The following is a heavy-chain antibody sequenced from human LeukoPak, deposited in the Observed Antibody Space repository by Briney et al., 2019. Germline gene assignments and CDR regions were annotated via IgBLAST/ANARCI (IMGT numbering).Heavy chain of an antibody. Sequence: PGGSLRLSCAASGFTFSDHYMDWVRQAPGKGLEWVGRIRNKANSYTTEYAASVKGRFTISRDDSKNSLYPQMNSLKTEDTAVYYCARDGRSYGGWFDIWGQGTMVTVSS. J-gene: IGHJ3*02. CDR3: ARDGRSYGGWFDI. CDR2: IRNKANSYTT. D-gene: IGHD4-23*01. CDR1: GFTFSDHY. V-gene: IGHV3-72*01.